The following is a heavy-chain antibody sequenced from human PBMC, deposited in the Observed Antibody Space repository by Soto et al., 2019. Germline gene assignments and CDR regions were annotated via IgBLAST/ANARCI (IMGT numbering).Heavy chain of an antibody. CDR2: INPNSGGT. V-gene: IGHV1-2*02. D-gene: IGHD3-16*02. J-gene: IGHJ6*02. Sequence: ASVKVSCKASGYTFTGYYMHWVRQAPGQGLEWMGWINPNSGGTNYAQKFQGRVTMTRDTSISTAYMELSRLRSDDTAVYYCARDPGIVLSVNRRTEGMDVWGQGTTVTVSS. CDR3: ARDPGIVLSVNRRTEGMDV. CDR1: GYTFTGYY.